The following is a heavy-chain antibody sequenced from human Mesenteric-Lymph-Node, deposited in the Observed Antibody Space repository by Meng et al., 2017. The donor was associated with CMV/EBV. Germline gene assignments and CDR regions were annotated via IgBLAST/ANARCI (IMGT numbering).Heavy chain of an antibody. CDR1: GGTFSSYA. Sequence: SVKVSCKASGGTFSSYAISWVRQAPGQGLEWMGGIIPILGIANYAQKFQGRVTITADKSTSTAYMELSSLRSEDTAVYYCAMAHHYDFWSGSSADYFDYWGQGTLVTVSS. V-gene: IGHV1-69*10. D-gene: IGHD3-3*01. CDR3: AMAHHYDFWSGSSADYFDY. J-gene: IGHJ4*02. CDR2: IIPILGIA.